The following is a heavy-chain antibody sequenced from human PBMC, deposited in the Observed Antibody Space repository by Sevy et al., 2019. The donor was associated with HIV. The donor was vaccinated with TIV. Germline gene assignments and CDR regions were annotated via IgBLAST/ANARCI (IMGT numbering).Heavy chain of an antibody. J-gene: IGHJ4*02. CDR1: GYTLTDLS. Sequence: ASVKVSCKVSGYTLTDLSMHWVRQAPGKGLEWMGGFDSEHGETIYAQNFQGRVTMTEDTSTHTAYMELSSLKSEDTAVYYCGTGRARGSQDYWGQGTLVTVSS. V-gene: IGHV1-24*01. CDR3: GTGRARGSQDY. CDR2: FDSEHGET. D-gene: IGHD3-16*01.